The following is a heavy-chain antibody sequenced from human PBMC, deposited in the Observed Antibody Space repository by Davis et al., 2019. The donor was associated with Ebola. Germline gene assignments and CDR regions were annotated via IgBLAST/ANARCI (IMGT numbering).Heavy chain of an antibody. D-gene: IGHD6-19*01. J-gene: IGHJ4*02. V-gene: IGHV4-34*01. CDR3: ARGVFLWLAAFDY. CDR1: GCPISSYY. Sequence: MPSETLSLTCTASGCPISSYYWSWIRQPPGKGLEWIGEINHSGSTNYNPSLKSRVTISVDTSKNQFCLKLSSVTAADTAVYYCARGVFLWLAAFDYWGQGTLVTVSS. CDR2: INHSGST.